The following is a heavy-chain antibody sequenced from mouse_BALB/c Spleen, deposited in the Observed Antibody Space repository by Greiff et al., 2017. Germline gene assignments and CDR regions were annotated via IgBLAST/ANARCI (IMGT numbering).Heavy chain of an antibody. CDR2: INPSSGYT. D-gene: IGHD1-3*01. J-gene: IGHJ2*01. CDR3: ARKVFFDY. V-gene: IGHV1-4*02. CDR1: GYTFTSYT. Sequence: VQLQQSAAELARPGASVKMSCKASGYTFTSYTMHWVKQRPGQGLEWIGYINPSSGYTEYNQKFKDKTTLTADKSSSTAYMQLSSLTSEDSAVYYCARKVFFDYWGQGTTLTVSS.